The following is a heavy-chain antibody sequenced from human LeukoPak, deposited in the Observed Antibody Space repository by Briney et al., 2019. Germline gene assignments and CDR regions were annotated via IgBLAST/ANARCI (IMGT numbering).Heavy chain of an antibody. CDR2: INPKSGGT. Sequence: ASVKVSCKTSGYTFTGYYMHWVRQAPGQGLEWMGWINPKSGGTSYPQKFQGRVSMTRDTSISTAYMELSRLRSDDTAVYYCVPSSNFYYFDYWGQGTLVTVSS. J-gene: IGHJ4*02. CDR3: VPSSNFYYFDY. V-gene: IGHV1-2*02. CDR1: GYTFTGYY. D-gene: IGHD6-13*01.